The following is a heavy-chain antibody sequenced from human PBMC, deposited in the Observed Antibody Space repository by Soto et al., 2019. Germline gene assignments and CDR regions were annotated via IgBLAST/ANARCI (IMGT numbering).Heavy chain of an antibody. J-gene: IGHJ4*02. V-gene: IGHV3-73*01. D-gene: IGHD5-12*01. CDR2: IRSKANSYTT. CDR1: GFTFSGSA. Sequence: GGSLRLSCAASGFTFSGSAMHWVRQASGKGLEWVGRIRSKANSYTTAYAASVKCRFTISRDDSKNTAYLKMNSLKTEDTAVYYCTSLASGYAREIFDYWGQGTLVTVSS. CDR3: TSLASGYAREIFDY.